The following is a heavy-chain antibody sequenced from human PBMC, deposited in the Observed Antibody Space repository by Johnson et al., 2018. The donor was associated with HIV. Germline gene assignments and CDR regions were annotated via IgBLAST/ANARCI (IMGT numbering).Heavy chain of an antibody. J-gene: IGHJ3*02. CDR1: GFTFNNYG. D-gene: IGHD3-10*01. V-gene: IGHV3-30*02. CDR2: IRYDGSAK. Sequence: QVQLVESGGGVVQPGGSLRLSCAASGFTFNNYGMHWVRQAPGKGLEWVAFIRYDGSAKYYADSVKGRFTISRDSPKNTLNLQMNSLRTEDTAVYYCARAHYGSGSLDIWGQGTMVTVSS. CDR3: ARAHYGSGSLDI.